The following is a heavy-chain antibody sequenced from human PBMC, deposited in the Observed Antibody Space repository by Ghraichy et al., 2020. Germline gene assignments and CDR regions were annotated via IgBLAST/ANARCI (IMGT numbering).Heavy chain of an antibody. D-gene: IGHD2-2*01. CDR3: ARGVVVVPAAMPAWWFDP. CDR1: GGSFSGYY. CDR2: INHSGST. V-gene: IGHV4-34*01. Sequence: SQTLSLTCAVYGGSFSGYYWSWIRQPPGKGLEWIGEINHSGSTNYNPSLKSRVTISVDTSKNQFSLKLSSVTAADTAVYYCARGVVVVPAAMPAWWFDPWGQGTLVTVSS. J-gene: IGHJ5*02.